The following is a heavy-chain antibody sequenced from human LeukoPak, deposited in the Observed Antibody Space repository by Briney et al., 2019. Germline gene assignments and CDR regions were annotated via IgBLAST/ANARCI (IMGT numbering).Heavy chain of an antibody. V-gene: IGHV4-34*01. Sequence: PSETLSLTCAVYGGSFSGYYWSWIRQPPGKGLEWIGEINHGGSTNYNPSLKSRVTISVDTSKNQFSLKLSSVTAADTAVYYCARVYSSSWYRANNDAFDIWGQGTMVTVSS. CDR3: ARVYSSSWYRANNDAFDI. CDR1: GGSFSGYY. D-gene: IGHD6-13*01. J-gene: IGHJ3*02. CDR2: INHGGST.